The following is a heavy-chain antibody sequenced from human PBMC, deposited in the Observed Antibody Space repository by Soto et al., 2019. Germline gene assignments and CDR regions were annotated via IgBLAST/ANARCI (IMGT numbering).Heavy chain of an antibody. J-gene: IGHJ4*02. CDR3: ARGSDYGRY. D-gene: IGHD4-17*01. CDR1: GGSINNYY. Sequence: SETLSLTCTVSGGSINNYYWSWIRQPPGKRVEWIGYIFYSGSPTYNPSLKSRVTMSVDTSKNQFSLNLRSVTAADTAVYYCARGSDYGRYWGQGTLVTVSS. V-gene: IGHV4-59*01. CDR2: IFYSGSP.